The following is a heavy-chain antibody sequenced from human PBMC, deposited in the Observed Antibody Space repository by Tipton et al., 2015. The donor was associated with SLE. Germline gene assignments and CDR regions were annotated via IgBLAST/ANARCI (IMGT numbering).Heavy chain of an antibody. V-gene: IGHV3-74*01. CDR2: INRDGSST. CDR3: ARDNGLYYYYMDV. Sequence: SLRLSCAASGFTFSSYWMHWVRQAPGKGLVWVSRINRDGSSTSYADSVKGRFTVSRDNAKSTLYLQMNSLSPEDTALYYCARDNGLYYYYMDVWGKGTTVTVSS. CDR1: GFTFSSYW. J-gene: IGHJ6*03. D-gene: IGHD2-8*01.